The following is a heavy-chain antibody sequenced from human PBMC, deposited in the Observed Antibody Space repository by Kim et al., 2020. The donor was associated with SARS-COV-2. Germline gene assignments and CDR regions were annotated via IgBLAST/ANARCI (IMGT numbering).Heavy chain of an antibody. CDR3: VRDGYFNFDY. J-gene: IGHJ4*02. D-gene: IGHD6-25*01. Sequence: AIHYADSVKGRFTISRDNPKNSLYLQMNSLRDEDTAVYYCVRDGYFNFDYWGQGTLVTVSS. V-gene: IGHV3-48*02. CDR2: AI.